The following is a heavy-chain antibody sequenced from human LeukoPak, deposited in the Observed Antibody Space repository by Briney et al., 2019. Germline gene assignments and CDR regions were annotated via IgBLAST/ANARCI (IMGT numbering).Heavy chain of an antibody. CDR1: GFTFSTYG. J-gene: IGHJ3*02. CDR3: ARDYPYSSGWYRDAFDI. CDR2: ISSSSSYI. V-gene: IGHV3-21*01. D-gene: IGHD6-19*01. Sequence: GGSLRLSCAASGFTFSTYGMTWVRQAPGKGLEWVSSISSSSSYIYYADSVKGRFTISRDNAKNSLYLQMNSLRAEDTAVYYCARDYPYSSGWYRDAFDIWGQGTMVTVSS.